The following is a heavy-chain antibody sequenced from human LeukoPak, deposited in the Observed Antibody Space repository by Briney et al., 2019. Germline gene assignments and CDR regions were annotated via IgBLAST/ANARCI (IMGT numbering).Heavy chain of an antibody. CDR1: GFTVSSNY. CDR2: IYSGGST. Sequence: PGGSLRLSCAASGFTVSSNYMSWVRQAPGKGLEWVSVIYSGGSTYHADSVKGRFTISRDNSKNTLYLQMNSLRAEDTAVYYCARDKYYYDSSGGGYYFDYWGQGTLVTVSS. V-gene: IGHV3-53*01. J-gene: IGHJ4*02. D-gene: IGHD3-22*01. CDR3: ARDKYYYDSSGGGYYFDY.